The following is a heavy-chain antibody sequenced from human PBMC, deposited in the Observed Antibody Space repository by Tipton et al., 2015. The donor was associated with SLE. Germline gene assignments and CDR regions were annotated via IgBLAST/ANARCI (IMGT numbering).Heavy chain of an antibody. CDR1: GFTVSSNY. D-gene: IGHD2-15*01. CDR2: IYSGGST. CDR3: ARVGYCSGGSCLYWYFDL. Sequence: QLVQSGGGLVQPGGSLRLSCAASGFTVSSNYMSWVRQAPGKGLEWVSVIYSGGSTYYADSVKGRFTISRDNSKNTLYLQMSSLRAEDTAVYYGARVGYCSGGSCLYWYFDLWGRGTLVTVSS. J-gene: IGHJ2*01. V-gene: IGHV3-53*04.